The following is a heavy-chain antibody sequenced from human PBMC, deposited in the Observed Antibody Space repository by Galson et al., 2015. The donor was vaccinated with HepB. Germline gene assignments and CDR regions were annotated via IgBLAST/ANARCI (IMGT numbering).Heavy chain of an antibody. V-gene: IGHV3-21*01. CDR2: ISSSSSYI. CDR1: GFTFSSYS. CDR3: ARVSVAVTGGADY. Sequence: SLRLSCAASGFTFSSYSMNWVRQAPGKGLEWVSSISSSSSYIYYADSLKGRFTISRDNAKNSLYLQMNSLRAEDTAVYFCARVSVAVTGGADYWGQGTLVTVSS. D-gene: IGHD6-19*01. J-gene: IGHJ4*02.